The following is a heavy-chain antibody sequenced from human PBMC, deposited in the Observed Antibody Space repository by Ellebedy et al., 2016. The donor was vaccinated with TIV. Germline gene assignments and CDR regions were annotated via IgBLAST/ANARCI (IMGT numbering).Heavy chain of an antibody. CDR1: GGTFSSYA. V-gene: IGHV1-69*06. CDR3: ARGKVLGYCSSTSCYNWFDP. D-gene: IGHD2-2*01. CDR2: IIPIFGTA. Sequence: SVKVSXXASGGTFSSYAISWVRQAPGQGLEWMGGIIPIFGTANYAQKFQGRVTITADKSTSTAYMELSSLRSEDTAVYYCARGKVLGYCSSTSCYNWFDPWGQGTLVTVSS. J-gene: IGHJ5*02.